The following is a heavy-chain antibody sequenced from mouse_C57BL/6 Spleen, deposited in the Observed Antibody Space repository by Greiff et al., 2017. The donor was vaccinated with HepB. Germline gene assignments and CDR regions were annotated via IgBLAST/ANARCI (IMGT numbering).Heavy chain of an antibody. CDR3: ARSSNYEGYFDV. V-gene: IGHV1-69*01. Sequence: QVLLQQPGAELVMPGASVKLSCKASGYTFTSYWMHWVKQRPGQGLEWIGEIDPSDSYTNYNQKFKGKSTLTVDKSSSTAYMQLSSLTSEDSAVYYCARSSNYEGYFDVWGTGTTVTVSS. D-gene: IGHD2-5*01. J-gene: IGHJ1*03. CDR1: GYTFTSYW. CDR2: IDPSDSYT.